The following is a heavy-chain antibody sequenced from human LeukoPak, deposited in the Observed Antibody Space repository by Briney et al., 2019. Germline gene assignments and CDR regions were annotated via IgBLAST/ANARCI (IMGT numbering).Heavy chain of an antibody. CDR3: ASGSAGGRPYYFDY. D-gene: IGHD2-15*01. CDR1: GFTFSSYG. CDR2: VDSTGVYT. V-gene: IGHV3-NL1*01. Sequence: GGSLRLSCAASGFTFSSYGMHWVRQAPGKGLEWIAAVDSTGVYTWYADSVKGRFIISRDNSVNTLYLRMNSLTAADTAMYYCASGSAGGRPYYFDYWGQGSLVTVSS. J-gene: IGHJ4*02.